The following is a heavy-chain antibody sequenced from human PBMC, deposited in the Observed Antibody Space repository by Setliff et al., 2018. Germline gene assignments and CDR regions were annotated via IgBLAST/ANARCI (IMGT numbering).Heavy chain of an antibody. CDR1: GASISSGNDF. V-gene: IGHV4-61*09. Sequence: SETLSLTCSVSGASISSGNDFWNWIRQPAGKGLEWIGNIYTNGGTDYSPSLRSRVTISLGTSKNQFSLQLTSVTAADTAIYYCARSDDNFQYPDYWGQGTLVTGLL. J-gene: IGHJ4*01. CDR2: IYTNGGT. D-gene: IGHD1-1*01. CDR3: ARSDDNFQYPDY.